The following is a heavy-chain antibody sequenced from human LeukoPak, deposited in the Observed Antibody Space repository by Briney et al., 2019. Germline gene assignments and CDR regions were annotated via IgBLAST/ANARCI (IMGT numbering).Heavy chain of an antibody. CDR2: INHSGST. V-gene: IGHV4-34*01. Sequence: MSSETLSLTCAVYGGSFSGYYWTWIRQPPGKGLEWIGEINHSGSTTYKPSLKSRVTISVDTSKNHFSLGLTSVTAADTAVYYCARGPCSTSCHRSWYFDYWGQGTLVTVSS. CDR3: ARGPCSTSCHRSWYFDY. J-gene: IGHJ4*02. CDR1: GGSFSGYY. D-gene: IGHD2-2*01.